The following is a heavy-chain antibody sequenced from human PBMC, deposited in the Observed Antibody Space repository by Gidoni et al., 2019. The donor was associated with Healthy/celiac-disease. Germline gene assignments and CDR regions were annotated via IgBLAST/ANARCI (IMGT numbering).Heavy chain of an antibody. Sequence: EVQLVQSGAEVKQPGESLRISCKGAGYSFTSYWISWVRQMPGKGLDVMGRIDPSYSYTNYSPSFQGHVTISADKSISTAYLQWSSLKASDTAMYYCARREGTYCGGDCYSESPFDYWGQGTLVTVSS. D-gene: IGHD2-21*02. J-gene: IGHJ4*02. CDR3: ARREGTYCGGDCYSESPFDY. CDR1: GYSFTSYW. V-gene: IGHV5-10-1*03. CDR2: IDPSYSYT.